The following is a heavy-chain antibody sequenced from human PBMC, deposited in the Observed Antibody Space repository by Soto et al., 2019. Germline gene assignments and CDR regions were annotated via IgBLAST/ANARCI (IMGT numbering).Heavy chain of an antibody. J-gene: IGHJ4*02. V-gene: IGHV1-69*01. CDR2: IIPIFGTA. Sequence: QVQLVQSGAEVKKTGSSVKVSCKASGGTFSSYAISWVRQAPGQGLDWLGGIIPIFGTANYAQKFQGRVTITADESTSTAYLELSSLRSEDTAVYYCARGDGIAVAVTRFSHFDYWGQGTLVTVSS. CDR1: GGTFSSYA. D-gene: IGHD6-19*01. CDR3: ARGDGIAVAVTRFSHFDY.